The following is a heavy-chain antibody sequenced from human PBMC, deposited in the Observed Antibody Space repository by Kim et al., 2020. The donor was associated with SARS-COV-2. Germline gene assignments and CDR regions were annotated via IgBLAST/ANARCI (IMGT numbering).Heavy chain of an antibody. V-gene: IGHV3-33*01. D-gene: IGHD3-9*01. CDR3: ATDSGYFGSLDAFDI. CDR1: GFNFKTYG. Sequence: GGSLRLSCAASGFNFKTYGMHWVRQAPGKGLEWVALIWYDGVNKYYADSVKGRFTISRDNSKNMMYLQMNSLRAEDTAVYYCATDSGYFGSLDAFDIWGQGTMVTVSS. J-gene: IGHJ3*02. CDR2: IWYDGVNK.